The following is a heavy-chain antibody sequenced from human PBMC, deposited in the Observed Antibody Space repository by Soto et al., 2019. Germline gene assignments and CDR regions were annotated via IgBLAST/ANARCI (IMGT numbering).Heavy chain of an antibody. J-gene: IGHJ4*02. Sequence: GASVKVSCKASGYTFTNYPMQWVRQAPGQGLEWLGWISTGSGNTKCSQKFQARVTITWDTSATTTYIELSRLRSEDTAVYYCTSGHCSGDCYSDYWGQGTLVTVSS. CDR3: TSGHCSGDCYSDY. CDR2: ISTGSGNT. V-gene: IGHV1-3*04. D-gene: IGHD2-15*01. CDR1: GYTFTNYP.